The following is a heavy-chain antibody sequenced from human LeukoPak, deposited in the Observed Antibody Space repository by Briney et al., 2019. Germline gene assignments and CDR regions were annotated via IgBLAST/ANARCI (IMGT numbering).Heavy chain of an antibody. D-gene: IGHD3-16*02. CDR1: GYSISSGYY. V-gene: IGHV4-4*07. CDR3: ARDIPKYDYVWGSYRHNWFDP. CDR2: IYTSGST. J-gene: IGHJ5*02. Sequence: PSETLSLTCAVSGYSISSGYYWSWIRQPAGKGLEWIGRIYTSGSTNYNPSLKSRVTMSVDTSKNQFSLKLSSVTAADTAVYYCARDIPKYDYVWGSYRHNWFDPWGQGTLVTVSS.